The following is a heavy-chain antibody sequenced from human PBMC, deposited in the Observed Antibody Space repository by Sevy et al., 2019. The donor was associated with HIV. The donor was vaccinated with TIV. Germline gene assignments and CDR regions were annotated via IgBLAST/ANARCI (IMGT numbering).Heavy chain of an antibody. D-gene: IGHD2-21*02. Sequence: GGSLRLSCAASVFTFSSYARHWVRQAPGKGLEWVAIISYDGSNKYYADSVKGRFTISRDNSKNTLYLQMNSLRAEDTAVYYCARVYCGGDCYFAFDYWGQGTLVTVSS. CDR1: VFTFSSYA. V-gene: IGHV3-30-3*01. CDR2: ISYDGSNK. CDR3: ARVYCGGDCYFAFDY. J-gene: IGHJ4*02.